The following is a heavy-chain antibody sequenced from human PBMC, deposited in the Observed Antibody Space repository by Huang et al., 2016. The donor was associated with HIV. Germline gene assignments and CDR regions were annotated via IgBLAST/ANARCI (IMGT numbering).Heavy chain of an antibody. J-gene: IGHJ5*02. CDR1: GYMFNRYW. Sequence: EVQLVQSGAEVKKTGESLKISCKGSGYMFNRYWIGWVRQMPGDGLEGTGIIYPLDPATSYSPSFKGQVTISADKAITTSYLQCSRLKASDTAIYYCARHDGARPGWVDNWGQGTLVTVSS. CDR3: ARHDGARPGWVDN. D-gene: IGHD4-17*01. V-gene: IGHV5-51*01. CDR2: IYPLDPAT.